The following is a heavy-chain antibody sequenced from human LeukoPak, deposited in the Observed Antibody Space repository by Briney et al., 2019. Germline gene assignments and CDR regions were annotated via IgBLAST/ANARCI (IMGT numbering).Heavy chain of an antibody. CDR1: GGSFSGYY. J-gene: IGHJ5*02. D-gene: IGHD3-10*01. CDR2: INHSGST. CDR3: ARGIRRTTMVRGVAYNWFDP. V-gene: IGHV4-34*01. Sequence: PSETLSLTCAVYGGSFSGYYWSWIRQPPGKGLEWIGEINHSGSTYYNPSLRSRVTISVDTSKNQFSLKLSSVTAADTAVYYCARGIRRTTMVRGVAYNWFDPWGQGTLVTVSS.